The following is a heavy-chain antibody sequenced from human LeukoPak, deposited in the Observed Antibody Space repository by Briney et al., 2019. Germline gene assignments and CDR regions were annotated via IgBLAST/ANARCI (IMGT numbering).Heavy chain of an antibody. CDR3: AKRFPPDGMAARRHFDY. D-gene: IGHD6-6*01. Sequence: SETLSLTCTVSAGSISSSSYFWGWIRQPPEKGPEWIGTIYYTGTTYYNPSLKSRVTISVDTSNNQFYLRLTSVTATDTAVYYCAKRFPPDGMAARRHFDYWGQGTLVTVSS. CDR1: AGSISSSSYF. V-gene: IGHV4-39*07. J-gene: IGHJ4*02. CDR2: IYYTGTT.